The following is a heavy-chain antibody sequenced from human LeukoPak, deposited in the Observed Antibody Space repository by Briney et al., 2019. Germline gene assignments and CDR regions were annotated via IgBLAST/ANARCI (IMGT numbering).Heavy chain of an antibody. CDR2: INHSGGT. CDR1: GTSGSFNDYY. V-gene: IGHV4-34*01. Sequence: SETRSLTFAVFGTSGSFNDYYWNWIRQSPGKGLEWIGEINHSGGTHYHPSLKGRVTISVDTSKSQFSLRLRSVTAADTAVYYCASLMTTVTYDVFDTWGQGTIVTVSS. CDR3: ASLMTTVTYDVFDT. D-gene: IGHD4-17*01. J-gene: IGHJ3*02.